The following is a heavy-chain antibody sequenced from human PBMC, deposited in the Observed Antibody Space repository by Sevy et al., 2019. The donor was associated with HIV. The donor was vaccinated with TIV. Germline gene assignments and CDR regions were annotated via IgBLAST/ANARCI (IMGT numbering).Heavy chain of an antibody. Sequence: GGSLRLSCAASGFTFDDYAMHWVRQAPGKGLEWVSSISWSSGSIGYADSVKGRFTISRDNAKNSLYLQMNSLRAEDTALYYCAKGNPSIAVAGTEGMYVWGQGTTVTVSS. V-gene: IGHV3-9*01. CDR3: AKGNPSIAVAGTEGMYV. J-gene: IGHJ6*02. CDR2: ISWSSGSI. D-gene: IGHD6-19*01. CDR1: GFTFDDYA.